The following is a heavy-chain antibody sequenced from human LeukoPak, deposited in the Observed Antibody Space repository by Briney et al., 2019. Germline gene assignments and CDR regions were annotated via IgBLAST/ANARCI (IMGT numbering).Heavy chain of an antibody. CDR2: SGSRSTI. V-gene: IGHV3-48*02. J-gene: IGHJ4*02. Sequence: GGSLRLSCAASGFGFSSYTMNWVRQAPGKGLEWLSYSGSRSTIYYADSVKGRFTISRDNAKNSLYLQMNSLRDEDTAVYYCARARYDIDYFDYWGQGTLVTVSS. CDR3: ARARYDIDYFDY. D-gene: IGHD1-1*01. CDR1: GFGFSSYT.